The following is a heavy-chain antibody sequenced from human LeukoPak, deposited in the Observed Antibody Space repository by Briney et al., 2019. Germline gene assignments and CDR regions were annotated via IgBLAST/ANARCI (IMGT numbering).Heavy chain of an antibody. CDR1: GYTFTSYG. Sequence: GASVKVSCKASGYTFTSYGISWVRQAPGQGLEWMGWISGYNGNTNYAQKLQGRVTMTTDTSTSTAYMELRSLRSDDTAVYYCAREMFKYGSGSYFGYWGQGTLVTVSS. J-gene: IGHJ4*02. CDR3: AREMFKYGSGSYFGY. V-gene: IGHV1-18*01. D-gene: IGHD3-10*01. CDR2: ISGYNGNT.